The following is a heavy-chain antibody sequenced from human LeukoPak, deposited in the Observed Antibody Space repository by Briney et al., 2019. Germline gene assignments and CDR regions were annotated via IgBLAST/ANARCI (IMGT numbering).Heavy chain of an antibody. CDR3: ARMPYMVPGASGIDP. CDR2: IYYSGST. V-gene: IGHV4-31*03. D-gene: IGHD3-10*01. Sequence: SQTLSLTCTVSGGSISSGGYYWSWIRQHPGKGLEWIGYIYYSGSTYYNPSLKSRVTISVDTSKNQFSLKLSSVTAADTAVYYCARMPYMVPGASGIDPWGQGTLVTVSS. CDR1: GGSISSGGYY. J-gene: IGHJ5*02.